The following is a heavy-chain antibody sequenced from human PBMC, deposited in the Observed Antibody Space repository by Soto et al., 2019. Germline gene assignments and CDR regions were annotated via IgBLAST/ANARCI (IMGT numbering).Heavy chain of an antibody. Sequence: PSQTLSLTCAISGDSVSSSTTGWNWIRQSPSRGLEWLGRTYYGSKWYNDYAVSVKSRMTINVDTSKNQFSLQLNSVTPEDTAVYYCARGYLKLGFDVWDQGTMVTVSS. CDR2: TYYGSKWYN. CDR3: ARGYLKLGFDV. CDR1: GDSVSSSTTG. J-gene: IGHJ3*01. V-gene: IGHV6-1*01. D-gene: IGHD2-2*02.